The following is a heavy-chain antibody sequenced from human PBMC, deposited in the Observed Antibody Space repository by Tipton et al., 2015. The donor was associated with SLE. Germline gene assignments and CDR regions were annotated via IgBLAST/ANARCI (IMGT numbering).Heavy chain of an antibody. Sequence: LRLSCAVYGGSFSGYYWSWFRQPPGKGLEWIGGINHIGSNNYNPSLKSRGTISVDTSKNQISLKLSSVTAADTAVYYYARVQSSWYGDYFHYWGQGTLVTVSP. CDR1: GGSFSGYY. D-gene: IGHD6-13*01. J-gene: IGHJ4*02. CDR3: ARVQSSWYGDYFHY. V-gene: IGHV4-34*01. CDR2: INHIGSN.